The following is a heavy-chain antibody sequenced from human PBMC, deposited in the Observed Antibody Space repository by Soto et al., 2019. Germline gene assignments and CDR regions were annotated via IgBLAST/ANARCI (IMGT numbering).Heavy chain of an antibody. D-gene: IGHD1-1*01. CDR2: INHSGST. V-gene: IGHV4-34*01. J-gene: IGHJ5*02. Sequence: SETLSLTCAVYGGSFSGYYWSWIRQPPGKGLEWIGEINHSGSTNYNPSLKSRVTISVDTSKNQFSLKLSSVTAADTAVYYCARGHREQLRNWFDPWGQGTLVTVSS. CDR1: GGSFSGYY. CDR3: ARGHREQLRNWFDP.